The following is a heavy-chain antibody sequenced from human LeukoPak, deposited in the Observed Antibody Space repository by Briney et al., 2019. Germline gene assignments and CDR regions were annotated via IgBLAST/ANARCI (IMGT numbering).Heavy chain of an antibody. CDR2: INWNGGST. CDR1: GFPFSIYA. V-gene: IGHV3-20*01. D-gene: IGHD1-26*01. J-gene: IGHJ6*03. Sequence: GGSLRLYCAASGFPFSIYAMHWVRQAPGKGLEWVSGINWNGGSTGYADSVKGRFTISRDNAKNSLYLQMNSLRAEDTALYHCARGVVGATNHYYMDVWGKGTTVTVSS. CDR3: ARGVVGATNHYYMDV.